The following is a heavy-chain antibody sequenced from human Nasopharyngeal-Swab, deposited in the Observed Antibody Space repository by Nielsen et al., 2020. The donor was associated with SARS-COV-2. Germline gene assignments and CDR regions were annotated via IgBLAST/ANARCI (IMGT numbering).Heavy chain of an antibody. Sequence: GESLKISCAASGFTFSSYAMYWVRQAPGKGLEWVAVISYDGSNKYYADSVKGRFTISRDNSKNTLYLQMNSLRAEDTAVYYCAREAMVRGKPTIYYYYGMDVWGQGTTVTVSS. CDR3: AREAMVRGKPTIYYYYGMDV. CDR2: ISYDGSNK. V-gene: IGHV3-30-3*01. D-gene: IGHD3-10*01. CDR1: GFTFSSYA. J-gene: IGHJ6*02.